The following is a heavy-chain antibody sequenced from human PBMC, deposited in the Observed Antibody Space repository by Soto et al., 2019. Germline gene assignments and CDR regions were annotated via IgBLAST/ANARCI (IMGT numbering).Heavy chain of an antibody. CDR3: AKKPRIHYSGSGGSSC. J-gene: IGHJ4*02. CDR2: ISGSGGNT. Sequence: EVQLLESGGGLVQPGGSLRLSCAASGFVFSSYAMSWVRQAPGKGLEWVSTISGSGGNTYYADSVKGRFTSSRDNSKNTLYLQMTSRRAEDTPLSYVAKKPRIHYSGSGGSSCWCQGARVTCSS. D-gene: IGHD3-10*01. CDR1: GFVFSSYA. V-gene: IGHV3-23*01.